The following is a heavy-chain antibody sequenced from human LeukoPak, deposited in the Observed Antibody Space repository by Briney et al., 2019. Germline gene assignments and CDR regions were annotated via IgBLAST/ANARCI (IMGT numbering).Heavy chain of an antibody. CDR3: ARPGGVSGGAFDI. D-gene: IGHD2-15*01. Sequence: GGSLRLSCAASGFTFSSYAMHWVRQAPGKGLEWVAVISYDGSNKYYADSVKGRFTISRDNSKNTLYLQMNSLRAEDTAVYYCARPGGVSGGAFDIWGQGTMVTVSS. J-gene: IGHJ3*02. CDR1: GFTFSSYA. CDR2: ISYDGSNK. V-gene: IGHV3-30*04.